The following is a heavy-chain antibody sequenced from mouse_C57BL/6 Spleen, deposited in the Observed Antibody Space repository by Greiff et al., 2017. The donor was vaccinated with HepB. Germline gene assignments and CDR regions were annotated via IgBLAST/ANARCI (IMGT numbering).Heavy chain of an antibody. CDR2: IYPGSGNT. D-gene: IGHD2-4*01. CDR3: ARLAYDYDWYFDV. J-gene: IGHJ1*03. CDR1: GYSFTSYY. Sequence: VKLMESGPELVKPGASVKISCKASGYSFTSYYIHWVKQRPGQGLEWIGWIYPGSGNTKYNEKFKGKATLTADTSSSTAYMQLSSLTSEDSAVYYCARLAYDYDWYFDVWGTGTTVTVSS. V-gene: IGHV1-66*01.